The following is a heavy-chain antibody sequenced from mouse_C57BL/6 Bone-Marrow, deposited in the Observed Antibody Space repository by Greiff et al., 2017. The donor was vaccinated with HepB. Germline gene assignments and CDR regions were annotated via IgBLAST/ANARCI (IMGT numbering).Heavy chain of an antibody. CDR1: GYTFTSYD. D-gene: IGHD2-3*01. J-gene: IGHJ3*01. V-gene: IGHV1-85*01. Sequence: QVQLKESGPELVKPGASVKLSCKASGYTFTSYDINWVKQRPGQGLEWIGWIYPRDGSTKYNEKFKGKATLTVDTSSSTAYMELHSLTSEDSAVYFCARSDDGYFLRFAYWGQVTLVTVSA. CDR3: ARSDDGYFLRFAY. CDR2: IYPRDGST.